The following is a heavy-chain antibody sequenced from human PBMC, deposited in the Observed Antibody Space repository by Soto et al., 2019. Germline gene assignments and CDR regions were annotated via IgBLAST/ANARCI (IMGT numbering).Heavy chain of an antibody. Sequence: QVQLQESGPGLVKPSQTLSLTCTVSGGSISSGGYSWSWIRQHPGKGLEWIGYIYYSGSTYYNPSIKSRVTISVDTSKNQFSLKLSSVTAADTAVYYCARGRGTVTTVTTHLDYWGQGTLVTVSS. CDR3: ARGRGTVTTVTTHLDY. D-gene: IGHD4-17*01. V-gene: IGHV4-31*03. J-gene: IGHJ4*02. CDR1: GGSISSGGYS. CDR2: IYYSGST.